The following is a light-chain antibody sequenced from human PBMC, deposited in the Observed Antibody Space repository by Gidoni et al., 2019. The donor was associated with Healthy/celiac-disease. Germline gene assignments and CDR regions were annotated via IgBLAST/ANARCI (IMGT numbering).Light chain of an antibody. Sequence: DIQMTQSPSTLSASVGDRVTITCRASQSISSWLAWYQQKPGKAPKLLIYDASRLESGVPSRFSGSGSGTEFTLTISSLQPDDFATYYCQQYNSYQWTFGQGTKVEIK. CDR1: QSISSW. V-gene: IGKV1-5*01. J-gene: IGKJ1*01. CDR2: DAS. CDR3: QQYNSYQWT.